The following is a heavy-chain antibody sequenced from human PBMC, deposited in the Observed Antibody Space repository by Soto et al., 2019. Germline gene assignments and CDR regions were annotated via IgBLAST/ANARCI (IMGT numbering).Heavy chain of an antibody. V-gene: IGHV4-31*03. J-gene: IGHJ5*02. CDR1: GGSISSGGYY. CDR3: ARVFSDSSSFFDP. CDR2: IYYSGST. D-gene: IGHD6-13*01. Sequence: QVQLQESGPGLVKPSQTLSLTCTVSGGSISSGGYYWSWIRQHPGKGLEWIGYIYYSGSTYYNPSLKSRVNISVDTSKNQFSLKLSSVTAAYTAVYYCARVFSDSSSFFDPWGQGTLVTVSS.